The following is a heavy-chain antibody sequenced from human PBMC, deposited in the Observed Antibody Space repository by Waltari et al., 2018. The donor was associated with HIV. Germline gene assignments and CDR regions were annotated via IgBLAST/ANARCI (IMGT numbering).Heavy chain of an antibody. J-gene: IGHJ4*02. CDR2: MRKHQVGGTT. CDR1: GFDFYGFA. CDR3: SIDHAYLYLLDY. Sequence: QVVDSGGGLVQPGWSLKLSCATSGFDFYGFAVSWFRQAPGERLGWGGRMRKHQVGGTTHYGASVRGRFFISRDDCKGSAYVQMNSLKAQDTGIYYCSIDHAYLYLLDYWGQGTLVTVSS. V-gene: IGHV3-49*03.